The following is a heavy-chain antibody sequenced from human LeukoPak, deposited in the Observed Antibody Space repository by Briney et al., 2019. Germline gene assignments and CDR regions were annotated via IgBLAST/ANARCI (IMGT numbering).Heavy chain of an antibody. CDR3: ARVSKAAEFDY. Sequence: ASETLSLTCTVSGGSISSHYWSWIRQRPGKGLEWIGYIYYSGSTNYNPSLKSRVTISVDTSTNQFSLKLSAVTAAETAVYYCARVSKAAEFDYWGQGTLVTVSS. D-gene: IGHD6-25*01. J-gene: IGHJ4*02. CDR2: IYYSGST. CDR1: GGSISSHY. V-gene: IGHV4-59*11.